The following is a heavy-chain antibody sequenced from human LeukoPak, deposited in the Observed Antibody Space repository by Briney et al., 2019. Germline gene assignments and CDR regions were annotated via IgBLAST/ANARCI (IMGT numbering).Heavy chain of an antibody. V-gene: IGHV3-21*05. CDR3: ARGTRAAAGTLFY. Sequence: PGGSLRLSCAASGFTFSSYEMNWVRQAPGKGLEWVSYISSSSSYIYYADSVKGRFTISRDNAKNSLYLQMNSLRAEDTAVYYCARGTRAAAGTLFYWGQGTLVTVSS. D-gene: IGHD6-13*01. J-gene: IGHJ4*02. CDR1: GFTFSSYE. CDR2: ISSSSSYI.